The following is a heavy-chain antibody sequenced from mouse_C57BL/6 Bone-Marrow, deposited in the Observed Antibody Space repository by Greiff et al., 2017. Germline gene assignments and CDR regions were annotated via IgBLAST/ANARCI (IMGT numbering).Heavy chain of an antibody. CDR2: IRSKSNNYAT. CDR1: GFSFNTYA. CDR3: VRSHYYGRGYFDY. D-gene: IGHD1-1*01. V-gene: IGHV10-1*01. J-gene: IGHJ2*01. Sequence: EVQLVESGGGLVQPKGSLKLSCAASGFSFNTYAMNWVRQAPGKGLEWVARIRSKSNNYATYYADSVKDRFTISRDDSESMLYLQMNNLKTEDTAMYYCVRSHYYGRGYFDYWGQGTTLTVSS.